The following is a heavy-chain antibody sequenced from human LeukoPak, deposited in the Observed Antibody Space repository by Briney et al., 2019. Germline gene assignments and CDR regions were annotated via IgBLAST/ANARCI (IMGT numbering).Heavy chain of an antibody. CDR3: ARRSRMTTIDAFDI. J-gene: IGHJ3*02. V-gene: IGHV4-59*08. CDR2: IYYSGSA. Sequence: SETLSLTCTVSGGSISSYYWSWIRQPPGKGLEWIGYIYYSGSANYNPSLKSRVTISVDTSKNQFFLKLSSVTAADTAVYYCARRSRMTTIDAFDIWGQGTMVTVSS. CDR1: GGSISSYY. D-gene: IGHD5-24*01.